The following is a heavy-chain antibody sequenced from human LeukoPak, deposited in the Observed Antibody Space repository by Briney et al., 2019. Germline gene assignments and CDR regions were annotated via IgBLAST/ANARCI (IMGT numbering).Heavy chain of an antibody. CDR2: ISAYNGNR. Sequence: AAVTDSFMGSVYTFTIYVISGVPPAPGQGLERMGWISAYNGNRNYAQKLQGRVTMNTDTSTSTAYMELRSLRSDDTAVYYCARDSPYDIVTRDDAFDIWGQGTMVTVSS. CDR1: VYTFTIYV. J-gene: IGHJ3*02. CDR3: ARDSPYDIVTRDDAFDI. D-gene: IGHD3-9*01. V-gene: IGHV1-18*01.